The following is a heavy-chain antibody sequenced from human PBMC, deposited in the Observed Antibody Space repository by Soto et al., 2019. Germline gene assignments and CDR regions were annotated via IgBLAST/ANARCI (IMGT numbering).Heavy chain of an antibody. CDR2: IYYSGST. CDR1: GGSISSGDYY. CDR3: ASAPLTHYYYDSSGYFDY. J-gene: IGHJ4*02. V-gene: IGHV4-30-4*01. Sequence: SETLSLTCTVSGGSISSGDYYWSWIRQPPGKGLEWIGYIYYSGSTYYNPSLKSRVTISVDTSKNQFSLKLSSVTAADTAVYYCASAPLTHYYYDSSGYFDYWGQGTLVTVSS. D-gene: IGHD3-22*01.